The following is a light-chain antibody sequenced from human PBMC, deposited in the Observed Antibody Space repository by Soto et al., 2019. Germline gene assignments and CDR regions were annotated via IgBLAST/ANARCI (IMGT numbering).Light chain of an antibody. J-gene: IGKJ5*01. CDR3: QQYVISVT. Sequence: EIVLTQSPGTLSLSPGERATLSCRASQSISGNYLAWYQQKPGQAPRLLIYGASNRATSIPERFSGSGSGTDFTLTTGRLEPQDSAMYYCQQYVISVTFGQGTRLEIE. CDR1: QSISGNY. CDR2: GAS. V-gene: IGKV3-20*01.